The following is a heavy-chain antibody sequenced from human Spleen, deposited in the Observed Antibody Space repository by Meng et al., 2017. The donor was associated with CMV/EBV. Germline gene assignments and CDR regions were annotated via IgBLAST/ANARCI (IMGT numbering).Heavy chain of an antibody. V-gene: IGHV3-74*01. D-gene: IGHD1-26*01. Sequence: GGSLRLSCAASGFPFSAYWMHWVRQAPGKGLVWVSRINGDGRTINYADSVKGRFTISRDNAKNSLYLQMNSLRAEDTAVYYCARDHSWELRLFLDYWGQGTLVTVSS. CDR3: ARDHSWELRLFLDY. J-gene: IGHJ4*02. CDR2: INGDGRTI. CDR1: GFPFSAYW.